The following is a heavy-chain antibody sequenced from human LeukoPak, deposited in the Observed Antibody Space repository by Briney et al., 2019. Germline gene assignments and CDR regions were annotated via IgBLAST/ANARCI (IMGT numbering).Heavy chain of an antibody. CDR1: GFTVSSSY. CDR2: IYSGGGT. V-gene: IGHV3-66*01. Sequence: PGGSLRLSCTASGFTVSSSYMSWVRQAPGKGLEWVSVIYSGGGTYHADSVKGRFTISRDNSKNTLYLQMNSLRAEDTAVYYCARDHPPDTSSWYGPYDWGQGTLVTVSS. CDR3: ARDHPPDTSSWYGPYD. J-gene: IGHJ4*02. D-gene: IGHD6-13*01.